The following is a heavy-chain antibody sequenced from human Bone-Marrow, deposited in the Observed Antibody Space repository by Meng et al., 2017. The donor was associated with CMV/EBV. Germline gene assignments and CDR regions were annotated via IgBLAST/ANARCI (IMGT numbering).Heavy chain of an antibody. D-gene: IGHD3-3*01. CDR2: MNPNSGNT. CDR1: GYTFTSYD. Sequence: ASVKVSCKASGYTFTSYDINWVRQATGQGLEWMGWMNPNSGNTGYAQKFQGRVTMTRDTSISTAYMELSRLRSDDTAVYYCARDSDYDFWSGGWYFDLWGRGTLVTVSS. CDR3: ARDSDYDFWSGGWYFDL. V-gene: IGHV1-8*02. J-gene: IGHJ2*01.